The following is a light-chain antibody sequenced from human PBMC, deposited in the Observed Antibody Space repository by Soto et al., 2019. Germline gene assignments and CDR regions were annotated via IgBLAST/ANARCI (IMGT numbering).Light chain of an antibody. CDR2: GAS. CDR1: QSVSRN. Sequence: EIVMTQSPATLSVSPGERATLSCRASQSVSRNLAWYQQKPGQAPRLLFYGASTRATNLPDRFSGGGSGTEFTLTISSLQSEDFAVYYCQQYNKGPVTFGQGTKVDIK. V-gene: IGKV3-15*01. J-gene: IGKJ1*01. CDR3: QQYNKGPVT.